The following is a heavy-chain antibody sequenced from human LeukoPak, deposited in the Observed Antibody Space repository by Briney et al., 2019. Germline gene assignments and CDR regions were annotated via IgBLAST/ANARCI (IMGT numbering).Heavy chain of an antibody. Sequence: GGSLRLSCAVSGFTFKLYWMHWVRQAPGKGPVWVSRINDEGSDSTYADSVKGRFTISRDDAKDMLFLQMNSLRAEDTAVYYCAKDLEVVLLWFGESYDFDIWGQGTMVTVSS. CDR1: GFTFKLYW. CDR3: AKDLEVVLLWFGESYDFDI. J-gene: IGHJ3*02. V-gene: IGHV3-74*01. CDR2: INDEGSDS. D-gene: IGHD3-10*01.